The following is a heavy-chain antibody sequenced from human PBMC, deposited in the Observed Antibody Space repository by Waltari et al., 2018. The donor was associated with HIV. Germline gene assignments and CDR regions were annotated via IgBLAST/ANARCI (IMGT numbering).Heavy chain of an antibody. CDR2: IRSQRYGGTS. V-gene: IGHV3-49*03. CDR1: GCQFEHYA. J-gene: IGHJ1*01. D-gene: IGHD2-2*01. Sequence: EVRLEESGGGVFPPGRSLRLTCLTSGCQFEHYALSWFRQAPGNAPELLGFIRSQRYGGTSDYAASGRGGFIVSRYDSKSVVCLDITSLKIEDTGVYYCVRDSLPKCAAGSCYRKWGQGT. CDR3: VRDSLPKCAAGSCYRK.